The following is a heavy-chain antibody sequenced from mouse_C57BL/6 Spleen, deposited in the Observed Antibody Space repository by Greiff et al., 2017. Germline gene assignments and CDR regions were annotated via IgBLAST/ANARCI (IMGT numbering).Heavy chain of an antibody. Sequence: DVKLQESGPGLAKPSQTLSLTCSVSGQSITTDYWNWIRKFPGNKVEFMGYISYSGSAYYNPSLNSRVSITRDTSKNQYYLQLNSVTTEDTATYYCARGGVDWVFAYWGQGTLVTVSA. J-gene: IGHJ3*01. D-gene: IGHD4-1*01. CDR2: ISYSGSA. CDR3: ARGGVDWVFAY. CDR1: GQSITTDY. V-gene: IGHV3-8*01.